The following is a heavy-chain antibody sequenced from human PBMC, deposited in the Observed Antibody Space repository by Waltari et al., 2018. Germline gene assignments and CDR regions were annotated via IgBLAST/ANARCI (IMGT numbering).Heavy chain of an antibody. D-gene: IGHD1-26*01. V-gene: IGHV1-69*05. CDR1: GGTFSSYT. J-gene: IGHJ3*02. CDR2: IIPIFGAA. Sequence: QVQLVQSGAEVKKPGSSMKVSCKASGGTFSSYTISWVRQAPGQGLEWMGGIIPIFGAANYAQKFQGRVSITTDESSSTAYMELSSLRSEDTVVYYCARGSSYDAFDIWGQGTMVTVSS. CDR3: ARGSSYDAFDI.